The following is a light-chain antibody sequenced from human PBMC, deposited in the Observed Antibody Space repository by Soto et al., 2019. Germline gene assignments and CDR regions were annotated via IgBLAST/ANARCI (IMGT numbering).Light chain of an antibody. J-gene: IGKJ2*01. Sequence: DIQMTQSPSSLSVSVGDRVTITGRASQNIAGYLNWYQQRQGKAPELLIYGSSSLHSGVPSSFSGSGSGTDFTLSINSLRPEDFATYYCQQSYITPYTFGQGTNLETK. CDR1: QNIAGY. CDR3: QQSYITPYT. V-gene: IGKV1-39*01. CDR2: GSS.